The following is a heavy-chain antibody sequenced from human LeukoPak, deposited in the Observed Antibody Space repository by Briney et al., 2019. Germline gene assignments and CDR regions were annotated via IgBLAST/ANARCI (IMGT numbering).Heavy chain of an antibody. J-gene: IGHJ4*02. V-gene: IGHV3-11*05. Sequence: PGGSLRLSCAASGFTFSDYYMSWIRQDPGKGLEWLSYISSSSTYTKYADSVKGRFTISRDNAKNSLYLQMNSLRAEDTAVYYCVRGEEIVVVTAIGYWGQGTQVTVSS. CDR2: ISSSSTYT. D-gene: IGHD2-21*02. CDR3: VRGEEIVVVTAIGY. CDR1: GFTFSDYY.